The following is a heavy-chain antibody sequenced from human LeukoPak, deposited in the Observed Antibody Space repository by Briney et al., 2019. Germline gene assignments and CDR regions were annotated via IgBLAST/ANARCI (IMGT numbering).Heavy chain of an antibody. Sequence: GGSLRLSCAASGFTFSSYGMHWVRQAPGKGLEWVAVIWYDGSNKYYADSVKGRFTISRDNSKNTLYLQMNSLRAEDTAVYYCARDLRLGYCSGGSCYESGREFDYWGQGTLVTVSS. CDR1: GFTFSSYG. V-gene: IGHV3-33*01. CDR2: IWYDGSNK. CDR3: ARDLRLGYCSGGSCYESGREFDY. J-gene: IGHJ4*02. D-gene: IGHD2-15*01.